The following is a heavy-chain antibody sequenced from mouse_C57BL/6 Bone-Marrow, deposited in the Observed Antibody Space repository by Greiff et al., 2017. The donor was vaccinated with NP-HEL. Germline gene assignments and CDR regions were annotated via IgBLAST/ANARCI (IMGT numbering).Heavy chain of an antibody. Sequence: EVHLVESGGGLVQPGGSLKLSCAASGFTFSDYYMYWVRQTPEKRLEWVAYLSNGGGSTYYPDTVKGRFTISRDNAKNTLYLQMSRLKSEDTAMYYCARRIYGYDYAMDYWGQGTSVTVSS. D-gene: IGHD2-2*01. CDR2: LSNGGGST. V-gene: IGHV5-12*01. CDR3: ARRIYGYDYAMDY. CDR1: GFTFSDYY. J-gene: IGHJ4*01.